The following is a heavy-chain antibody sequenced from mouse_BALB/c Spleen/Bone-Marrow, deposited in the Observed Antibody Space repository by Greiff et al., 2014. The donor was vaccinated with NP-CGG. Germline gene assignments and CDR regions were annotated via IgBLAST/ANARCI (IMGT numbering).Heavy chain of an antibody. J-gene: IGHJ1*01. CDR3: AKLGRSYYYFDV. V-gene: IGHV2-6-5*01. CDR1: GFSLTDYG. D-gene: IGHD1-1*01. CDR2: IWGGGST. Sequence: VQLQQSGPGLVAPSQSLSITCTVSGFSLTDYGVSWIRQPPGKGLEWLGVIWGGGSTYCNSALKSRLSISKDNSKSQVFLKLNSLQTVDTAMYYCAKLGRSYYYFDVWGAGTTVTVSS.